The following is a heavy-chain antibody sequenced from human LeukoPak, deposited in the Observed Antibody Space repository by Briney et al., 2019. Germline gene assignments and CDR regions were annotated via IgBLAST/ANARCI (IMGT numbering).Heavy chain of an antibody. D-gene: IGHD3-22*01. V-gene: IGHV3-30*04. CDR1: GFTFSSYA. Sequence: PGRSLRLSCAASGFTFSSYAMYWVRQAPGKGLEWVAVISYDGSNKYYADSVKGRFTISRDNSKNTLYLQMNSLRAEDTAVYYCARDLRALRYDSSGYPDYWGQGTLVTVSS. CDR3: ARDLRALRYDSSGYPDY. J-gene: IGHJ4*02. CDR2: ISYDGSNK.